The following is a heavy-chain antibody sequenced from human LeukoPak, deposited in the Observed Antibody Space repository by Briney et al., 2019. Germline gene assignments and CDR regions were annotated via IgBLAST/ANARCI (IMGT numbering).Heavy chain of an antibody. V-gene: IGHV3-30*18. J-gene: IGHJ4*02. Sequence: GGSLRLSCAASGFTFSSYSMQWVRQTPGKGLEWVGIMSNSGETTFYGEAVKGRFTISRDNYTTTMYLEMNMLIPEDTAIYDCAKPQEADLWVPDYWGQGTLVTVSS. CDR3: AKPQEADLWVPDY. CDR1: GFTFSSYS. CDR2: MSNSGETT. D-gene: IGHD3-3*01.